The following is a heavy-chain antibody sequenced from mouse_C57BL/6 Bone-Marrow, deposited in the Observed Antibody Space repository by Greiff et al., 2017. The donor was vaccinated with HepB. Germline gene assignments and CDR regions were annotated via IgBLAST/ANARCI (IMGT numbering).Heavy chain of an antibody. Sequence: VQLQQPGAELVRPGSSVKLSCKASGYTFTSYWMDWVKQRPGQGLEWIGNIYPSDSETHYNQKFKDKATLTVDKSSSTAYMQLSSLTSEDSAVYYCARHGSSPYYFDYWGQGTTLTVSS. J-gene: IGHJ2*01. V-gene: IGHV1-61*01. CDR2: IYPSDSET. CDR3: ARHGSSPYYFDY. D-gene: IGHD1-1*01. CDR1: GYTFTSYW.